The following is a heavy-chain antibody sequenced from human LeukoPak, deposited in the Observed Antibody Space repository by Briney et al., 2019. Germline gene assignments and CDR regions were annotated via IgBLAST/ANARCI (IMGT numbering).Heavy chain of an antibody. CDR3: ARDRGYGDSVYWYFDL. Sequence: GGSLRLSCAASGFSFTTYSMNWVRQAPGKGLEWVSYTSTRSTTIYYADSVKGRFTISRDNAKNSLYLQMSSLRDEDTAVYYCARDRGYGDSVYWYFDLWGRGTLVTVSS. J-gene: IGHJ2*01. V-gene: IGHV3-48*02. CDR2: TSTRSTTI. CDR1: GFSFTTYS. D-gene: IGHD4-17*01.